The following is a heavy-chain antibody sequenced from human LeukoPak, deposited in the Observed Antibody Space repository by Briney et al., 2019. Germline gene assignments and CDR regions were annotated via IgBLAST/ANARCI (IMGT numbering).Heavy chain of an antibody. V-gene: IGHV1-8*01. CDR2: MNPNSGNT. CDR3: ARGDGSSSYGDYYYGMDV. CDR1: GYTFTSYD. J-gene: IGHJ6*02. Sequence: GASVKVSCKASGYTFTSYDINWVRQATGQGLEWMGWMNPNSGNTDYAQKFQGRVTMTRNTSISTAYMELSSLRSEDTAVYYCARGDGSSSYGDYYYGMDVWGQGTTVTVSS. D-gene: IGHD6-6*01.